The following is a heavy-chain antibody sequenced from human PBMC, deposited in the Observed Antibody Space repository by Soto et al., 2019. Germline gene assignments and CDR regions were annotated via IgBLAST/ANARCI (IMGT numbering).Heavy chain of an antibody. D-gene: IGHD5-12*01. CDR3: ARNIRDGYNYVFPPSHFDY. V-gene: IGHV4-39*01. CDR1: GGSISSSSYY. CDR2: IYYSGST. J-gene: IGHJ4*02. Sequence: SETLSLTCTVSGGSISSSSYYWGWIRQPPGRGLEWIGSIYYSGSTYYNQSLKSRVTISVDTSKNQFSLKLSSVTAADTAVYYCARNIRDGYNYVFPPSHFDYWGQGTLVTVSS.